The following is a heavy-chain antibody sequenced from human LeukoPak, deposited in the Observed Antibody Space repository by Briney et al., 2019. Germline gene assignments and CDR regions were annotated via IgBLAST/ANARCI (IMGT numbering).Heavy chain of an antibody. D-gene: IGHD3-22*01. V-gene: IGHV4-59*01. CDR3: ARVTGYMIEDYFDY. J-gene: IGHJ4*02. Sequence: SETLSLTCTVSGGSISSYYWSWIRQPPGKGLEWIGYNYYSGSTNYNPSLKSRVTISVDTSKNQFSLRLSSMTAADTAVYYCARVTGYMIEDYFDYWGQGTLVTVSS. CDR1: GGSISSYY. CDR2: NYYSGST.